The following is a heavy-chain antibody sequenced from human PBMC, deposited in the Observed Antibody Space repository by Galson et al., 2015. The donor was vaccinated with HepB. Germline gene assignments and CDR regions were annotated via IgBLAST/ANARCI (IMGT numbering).Heavy chain of an antibody. CDR1: GFTFSAFA. Sequence: SLRLSCAASGFTFSAFAMSWVRQAPGKGLEWVSAISGSGGNTYYADSVKGRFTISRDNSKNTLYLQMNSLRAEDTAVYYCAKHTRNSRINASLRFLEWLLPIDYWGQGTLVTVSS. CDR3: AKHTRNSRINASLRFLEWLLPIDY. J-gene: IGHJ4*02. V-gene: IGHV3-23*01. CDR2: ISGSGGNT. D-gene: IGHD3-3*01.